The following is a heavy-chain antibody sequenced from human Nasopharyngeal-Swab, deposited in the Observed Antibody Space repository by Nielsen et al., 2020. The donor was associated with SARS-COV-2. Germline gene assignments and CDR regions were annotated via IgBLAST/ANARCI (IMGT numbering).Heavy chain of an antibody. V-gene: IGHV3-74*01. D-gene: IGHD3-22*01. J-gene: IGHJ4*02. Sequence: WIRQPPGKGLVWVSRINEDGKSISYADSLRGRFTVSRDNAKNTLYLQMDSLRAEDTAVYYCTRAGNYRNDYWGPGTLVTVSS. CDR3: TRAGNYRNDY. CDR2: INEDGKSI.